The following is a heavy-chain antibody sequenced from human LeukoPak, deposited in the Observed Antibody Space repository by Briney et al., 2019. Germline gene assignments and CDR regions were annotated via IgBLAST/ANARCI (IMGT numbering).Heavy chain of an antibody. CDR3: ARDRKRGYCSGGSCYGYYYGMDV. V-gene: IGHV1-69*13. Sequence: GASVNVSFKASGGTFSNYAISWVRQDPGQGLEWMGGIIPIFGTANYAQKFQGRVTITADESTSTAYMELSSLRSEDTAVYYCARDRKRGYCSGGSCYGYYYGMDVWGQGTTVTVSS. CDR2: IIPIFGTA. D-gene: IGHD2-15*01. CDR1: GGTFSNYA. J-gene: IGHJ6*02.